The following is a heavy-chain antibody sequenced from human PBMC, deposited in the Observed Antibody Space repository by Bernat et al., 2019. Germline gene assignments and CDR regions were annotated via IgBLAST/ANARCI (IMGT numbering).Heavy chain of an antibody. V-gene: IGHV1-69*01. Sequence: QVQLVQSGAEVKKPGASVKVSCKASGYTFSSYAISWVRQAPGQGLEWMGGIIPIFGTANYAQKFQGRVTITADESTSTAYMELSSLRSEDTAVYYCARVLREFSPTDAFDIWGQGTMVTVSS. D-gene: IGHD4-17*01. CDR3: ARVLREFSPTDAFDI. J-gene: IGHJ3*02. CDR1: GYTFSSYA. CDR2: IIPIFGTA.